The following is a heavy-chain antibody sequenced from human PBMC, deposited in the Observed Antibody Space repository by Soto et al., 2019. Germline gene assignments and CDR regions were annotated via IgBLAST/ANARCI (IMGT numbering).Heavy chain of an antibody. J-gene: IGHJ4*02. Sequence: QVQLVQSGAEVKKPGSSVKVSCKASGGTFSSYAISWVRQAPGQGLEWMGGIIPIFGTANYAQKFQGRVXXXXXXXXXXXXXXXXXXXXXXXXXXXXXXXDYYFDYWGQGTLVTVSS. V-gene: IGHV1-69*01. CDR1: GGTFSSYA. D-gene: IGHD2-21*02. CDR3: XXXDYYFDY. CDR2: IIPIFGTA.